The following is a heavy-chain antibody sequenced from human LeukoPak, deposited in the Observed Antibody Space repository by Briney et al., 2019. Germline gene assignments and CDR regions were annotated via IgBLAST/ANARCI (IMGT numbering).Heavy chain of an antibody. CDR1: GFTLSSYA. D-gene: IGHD2-15*01. CDR3: AKAPVTTCRGAFCYPFDY. J-gene: IGHJ4*02. V-gene: IGHV3-23*01. CDR2: ISDTGNT. Sequence: GGSLRLSCAASGFTLSSYAMSWVRQAPGEGLEWVSAISDTGNTYHADSVKGRFTISGDSSKNTLFLQMNRLRPEDAAVYYCAKAPVTTCRGAFCYPFDYWGLGTLVTVSS.